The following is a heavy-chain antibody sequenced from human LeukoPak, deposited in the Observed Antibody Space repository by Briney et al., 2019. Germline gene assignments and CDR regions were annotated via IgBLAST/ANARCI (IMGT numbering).Heavy chain of an antibody. CDR2: IYYSGST. J-gene: IGHJ4*02. D-gene: IGHD4-17*01. Sequence: PSETLSLTCTVSGGSISSGDYYWSWIRQPPGKGLEWIGYIYYSGSTYYNPSLKSRVTISVDTSKNQFSLKLSSVTAADTAVYYCASHDYGDYYLDYWGQGTLVTVSS. V-gene: IGHV4-30-4*08. CDR3: ASHDYGDYYLDY. CDR1: GGSISSGDYY.